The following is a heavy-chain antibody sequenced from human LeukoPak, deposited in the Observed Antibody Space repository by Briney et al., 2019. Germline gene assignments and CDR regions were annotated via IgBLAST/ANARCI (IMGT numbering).Heavy chain of an antibody. CDR1: GYTFTGCY. CDR2: INPNSGGT. D-gene: IGHD6-6*01. V-gene: IGHV1-2*02. J-gene: IGHJ6*02. Sequence: ASVKVSCKASGYTFTGCYMHWVRQAPGQGLEWMGWINPNSGGTNYAQKFQGRVTMTRDTSISTAYMELSRLRSDDTAVHYCWQPVWAGYYGMDVWGQGTTVTVSS. CDR3: WQPVWAGYYGMDV.